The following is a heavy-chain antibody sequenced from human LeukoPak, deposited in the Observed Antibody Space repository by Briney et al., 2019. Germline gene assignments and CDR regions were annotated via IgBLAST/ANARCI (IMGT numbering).Heavy chain of an antibody. Sequence: PSGTLSLTCTVSGASTSTHYWSWLRQPPGKGLEWIGYLLDSWRTKDNPSLQSRVTLSADTSKNQFSLRLTSVTAADTAVYYCATIRRGSIYGYFDFWGQGILVTVSS. V-gene: IGHV4-59*11. CDR1: GASTSTHY. CDR3: ATIRRGSIYGYFDF. CDR2: LLDSWRT. D-gene: IGHD5-18*01. J-gene: IGHJ4*02.